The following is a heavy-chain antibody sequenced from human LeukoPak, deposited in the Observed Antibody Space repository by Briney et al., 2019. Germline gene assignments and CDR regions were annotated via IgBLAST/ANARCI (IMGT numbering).Heavy chain of an antibody. D-gene: IGHD2-2*01. J-gene: IGHJ4*02. Sequence: GGSLRLSCAASGFTFSNYGMQWVRQAPGKGLEGLAVIWYDGSQKYYADSVKGRFTISREDSKNTLYLQMNSLRVEDTAMYYCARDYCSTTTCLDYWGQGTLVTVSS. CDR3: ARDYCSTTTCLDY. V-gene: IGHV3-33*01. CDR1: GFTFSNYG. CDR2: IWYDGSQK.